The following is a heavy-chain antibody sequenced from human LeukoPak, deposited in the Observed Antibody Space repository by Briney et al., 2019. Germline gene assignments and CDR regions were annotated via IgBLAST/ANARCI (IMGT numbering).Heavy chain of an antibody. CDR2: IFTSGIT. D-gene: IGHD5-18*01. CDR1: AGSISDYS. Sequence: SKTLSLTCTVSAGSISDYSWTWIRQPAGKGLEWIGRIFTSGITHYNPSLKSRVTMSLDTSKNQFSLKVTSVIAADTAVYYCASAYSSGNSPVYFWGQGTLITVSS. CDR3: ASAYSSGNSPVYF. V-gene: IGHV4-4*07. J-gene: IGHJ4*02.